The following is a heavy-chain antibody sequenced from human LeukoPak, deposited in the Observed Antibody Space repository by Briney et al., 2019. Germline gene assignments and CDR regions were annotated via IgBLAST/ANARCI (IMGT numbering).Heavy chain of an antibody. J-gene: IGHJ4*02. D-gene: IGHD2-15*01. CDR2: ISHSGST. Sequence: PSGTLSLTCTVSGYSISSGYWGIWVRQSPGKGLEWMGEISHSGSTNYNPSLKSRVTISLDKSTNQLSLQLTSVTAADTAVYHCARAGDYCLEHWGQGILVSVSS. CDR3: ARAGDYCLEH. CDR1: GYSISSGYW. V-gene: IGHV4-4*02.